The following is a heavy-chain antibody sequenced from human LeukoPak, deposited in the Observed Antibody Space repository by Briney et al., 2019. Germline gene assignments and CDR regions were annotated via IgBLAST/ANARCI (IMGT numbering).Heavy chain of an antibody. CDR2: IYYSGST. D-gene: IGHD1-20*01. J-gene: IGHJ4*02. CDR3: ARRITGTTSDSFDY. V-gene: IGHV4-59*08. CDR1: GGSISSYY. Sequence: PSETLSLTCTVSGGSISSYYWSWIRQPPGKGLEWIGYIYYSGSTNYNPSLKSRVTISVDTSKSQFSLKLSSVTAADTALYYCARRITGTTSDSFDYWGQGTLVTVSS.